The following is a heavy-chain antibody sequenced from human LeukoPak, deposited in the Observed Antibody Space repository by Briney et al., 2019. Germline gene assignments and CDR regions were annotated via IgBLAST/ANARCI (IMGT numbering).Heavy chain of an antibody. CDR2: VDNDGSGT. CDR3: ARSQRGYSYGEH. J-gene: IGHJ4*02. Sequence: GGSLRLSCAASGFTFSTYWMHWVRQAPGKGLVWLSRVDNDGSGTSYADSVKGRFTIPRDNGKNILFLQMDSLRAEDTAVYFCARSQRGYSYGEHWGQGTPVTVSS. CDR1: GFTFSTYW. V-gene: IGHV3-74*01. D-gene: IGHD5-18*01.